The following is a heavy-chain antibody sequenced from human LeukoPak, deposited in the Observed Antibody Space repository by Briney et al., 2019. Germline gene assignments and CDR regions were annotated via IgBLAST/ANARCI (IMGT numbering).Heavy chain of an antibody. CDR1: GFTFSSYG. J-gene: IGHJ4*02. CDR3: ARDLDGYSGSYEYYFDY. V-gene: IGHV3-33*01. D-gene: IGHD1-26*01. Sequence: PGGSLRLSCAASGFTFSSYGMHWVRQAPGEGLEWVAVIWYDGSNKYYADSVKGRFTISRDNSKNTLYLQMNSLRAEDTAVYYCARDLDGYSGSYEYYFDYWGQGTLVTVSS. CDR2: IWYDGSNK.